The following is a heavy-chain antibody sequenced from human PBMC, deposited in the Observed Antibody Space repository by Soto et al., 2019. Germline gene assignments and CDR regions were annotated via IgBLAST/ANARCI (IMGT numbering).Heavy chain of an antibody. CDR3: AILSTLTTWGRVDY. Sequence: VEALKVSWQVSAYRFTTYWIGWVRQMHGKGLEGVGRINPGESYLNFNPSFQGHVAISGEKSISTAYLQWSSLKASDTAMYYCAILSTLTTWGRVDYWGQATLVTLSS. D-gene: IGHD4-17*01. J-gene: IGHJ4*02. CDR1: AYRFTTYW. V-gene: IGHV5-10-1*01. CDR2: INPGESYL.